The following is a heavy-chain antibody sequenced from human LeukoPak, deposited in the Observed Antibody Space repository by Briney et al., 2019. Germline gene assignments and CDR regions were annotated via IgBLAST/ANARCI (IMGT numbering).Heavy chain of an antibody. D-gene: IGHD1-26*01. J-gene: IGHJ3*02. V-gene: IGHV1-69*13. CDR3: ARGYGIVGAYDAFDI. CDR1: GGTFSSYA. CDR2: IIPIFGTA. Sequence: SVKVSCTASGGTFSSYAISWVRQAPGQGLEWMGGIIPIFGTANYAQKFQGRVTITADESTSTAYMELSSLRSEDTAVYYCARGYGIVGAYDAFDIWGQGTMVTVSS.